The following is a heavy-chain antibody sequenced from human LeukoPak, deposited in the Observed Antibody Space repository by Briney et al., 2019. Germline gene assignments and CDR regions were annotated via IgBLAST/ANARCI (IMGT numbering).Heavy chain of an antibody. Sequence: PGGSLRLSCAASGFTFGTSAMSWVRQTPEKGLEWVLTITGGDGSPYYADSVKGRFTISRDNSNNMLYLQMNSLRAEDTAVYYCTKRGAYYVDYWGRGIPVTVSS. CDR1: GFTFGTSA. D-gene: IGHD3-16*01. CDR2: ITGGDGSP. V-gene: IGHV3-23*01. J-gene: IGHJ4*02. CDR3: TKRGAYYVDY.